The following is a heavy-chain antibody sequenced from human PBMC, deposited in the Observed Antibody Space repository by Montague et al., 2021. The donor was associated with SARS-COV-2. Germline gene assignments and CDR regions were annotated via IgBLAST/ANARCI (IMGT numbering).Heavy chain of an antibody. CDR2: INHSGST. V-gene: IGHV4-34*01. Sequence: SETLSLTCAVYGGSFSGYYWSWIRQPPGKGLEWIGEINHSGSTNYNPSLKSRVTISVDTSKNQFSLKLSSVTAADTAVYYCARGPVDDNCSGGSCYSRYYYDMDVWGQGTTVTVSS. CDR1: GGSFSGYY. CDR3: ARGPVDDNCSGGSCYSRYYYDMDV. J-gene: IGHJ6*02. D-gene: IGHD2-15*01.